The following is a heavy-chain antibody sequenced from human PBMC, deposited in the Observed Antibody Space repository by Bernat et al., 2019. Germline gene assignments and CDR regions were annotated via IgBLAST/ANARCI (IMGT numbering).Heavy chain of an antibody. V-gene: IGHV1-18*01. CDR1: GYTFTNYG. CDR2: ISAYNGNT. CDR3: AREGATAVGYAFDI. J-gene: IGHJ3*02. D-gene: IGHD6-13*01. Sequence: QVQLVHSGAEVKKPGASVKVSCKTSGYTFTNYGINWVRQAPGQGLEWMGWISAYNGNTNYAQKLQGRVTMTTDTSTSTTYMELRSLRSDDTAVYYCAREGATAVGYAFDIWGQGTMVTVSS.